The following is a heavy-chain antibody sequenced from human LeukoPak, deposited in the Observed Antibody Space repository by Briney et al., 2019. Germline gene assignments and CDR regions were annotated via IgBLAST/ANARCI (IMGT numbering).Heavy chain of an antibody. CDR3: ARDPYSNYFDY. CDR1: GYTYTTDG. CDR2: IDTYSGKT. V-gene: IGHV1-18*01. Sequence: ASVKVSCKASGYTYTTDGISWVRQAPGQGLEWMGWIDTYSGKTNYAQKFQGRVTMTRDTSISTAYMELNRLRSDDTAVYYCARDPYSNYFDYWGQGTLVTVSS. D-gene: IGHD5-18*01. J-gene: IGHJ4*02.